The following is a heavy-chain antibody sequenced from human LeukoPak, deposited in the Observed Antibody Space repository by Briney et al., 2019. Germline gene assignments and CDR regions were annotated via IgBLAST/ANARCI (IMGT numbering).Heavy chain of an antibody. D-gene: IGHD3-10*01. CDR3: ARGFTTMVRGVIIGSAFDI. V-gene: IGHV1-69*13. CDR2: IIPIFGTA. J-gene: IGHJ3*02. Sequence: SVKVSCKASGGTFSSYAISWVRQAPGQGLEWMGGIIPIFGTANYAQKFQGRVTITADESTSTAYMELSSLRSEDTAVYYSARGFTTMVRGVIIGSAFDIWGQGTMVTVSS. CDR1: GGTFSSYA.